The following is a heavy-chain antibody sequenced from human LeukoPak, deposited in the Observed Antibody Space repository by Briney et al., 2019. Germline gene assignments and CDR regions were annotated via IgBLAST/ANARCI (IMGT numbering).Heavy chain of an antibody. V-gene: IGHV4-61*08. CDR3: ARLRDGYNFDY. CDR1: GDSVSSAGYY. Sequence: PSETLSLTCTVSGDSVSSAGYYWSWIRLPPGKGLEWIGYVFYSGGTYYNPSLKSRVTISVDTSKNQFSLKLSSVTAADTAVYYCARLRDGYNFDYWGQGTLVTVSS. CDR2: VFYSGGT. J-gene: IGHJ4*02. D-gene: IGHD5-24*01.